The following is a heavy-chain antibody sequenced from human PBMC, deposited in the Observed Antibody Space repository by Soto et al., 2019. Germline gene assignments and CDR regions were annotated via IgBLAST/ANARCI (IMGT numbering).Heavy chain of an antibody. V-gene: IGHV4-34*01. CDR3: ARGYYYDNSGWPPGE. Sequence: PSETLSLTCAVYGGSFSGYYWSWIRQPPGKGLEWIGEINHSGSTNYNPSLKSRVTISEDMSKNQFSLRLTSVTAADTAVYYCARGYYYDNSGWPPGEWGQGTLVTVSS. J-gene: IGHJ4*02. CDR2: INHSGST. CDR1: GGSFSGYY. D-gene: IGHD3-22*01.